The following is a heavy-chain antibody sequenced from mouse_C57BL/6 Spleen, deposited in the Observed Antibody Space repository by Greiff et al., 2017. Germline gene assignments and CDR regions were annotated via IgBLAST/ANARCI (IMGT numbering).Heavy chain of an antibody. D-gene: IGHD1-1*01. CDR2: LWSGGST. Sequence: QVQLQQSGPGLVQPSQSLSITCTVSGFSLTSYGVHWVRQPPGKGLEWLGVLWSGGSTDYNAAFISRLSISKDNSKSQVFFKMNSLQADDTAIYYCALPPTYGSSPIYAMDYWGQGTSVTVSS. CDR3: ALPPTYGSSPIYAMDY. CDR1: GFSLTSYG. V-gene: IGHV2-4*01. J-gene: IGHJ4*01.